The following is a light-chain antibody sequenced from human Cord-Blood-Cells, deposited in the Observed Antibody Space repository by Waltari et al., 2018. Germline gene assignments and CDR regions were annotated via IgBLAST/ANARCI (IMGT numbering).Light chain of an antibody. V-gene: IGLV8-61*01. Sequence: QTVVTQEPSFSVSPGGTVTLTCGLRSGSVSTSYYPSWYQQTPGQAPRTLIYSTNTRSSGVPDRFSGSILGNKAALTITGAQADDESDYYCVLYMGSGISRFGGGTKLTVL. CDR3: VLYMGSGISR. J-gene: IGLJ3*02. CDR2: STN. CDR1: SGSVSTSYY.